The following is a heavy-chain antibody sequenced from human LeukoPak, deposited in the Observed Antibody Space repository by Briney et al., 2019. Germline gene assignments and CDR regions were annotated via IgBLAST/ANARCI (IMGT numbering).Heavy chain of an antibody. CDR2: IYHSGST. CDR1: GYSISSGYY. J-gene: IGHJ4*02. D-gene: IGHD3-16*01. V-gene: IGHV4-38-2*02. Sequence: SETLSLTCNVSGYSISSGYYWGWIRQPPGKGLEWIGSIYHSGSTYYNPSLKSRVTISVDTSKNQFSLKLSSVTAADTAVYYCARQLVGGVDYWGQGTLVTVSS. CDR3: ARQLVGGVDY.